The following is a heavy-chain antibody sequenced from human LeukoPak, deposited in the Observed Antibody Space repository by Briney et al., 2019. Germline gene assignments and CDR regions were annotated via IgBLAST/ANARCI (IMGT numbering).Heavy chain of an antibody. CDR2: IYYSGNT. J-gene: IGHJ3*02. CDR3: ARSGGDYYDTDALDI. CDR1: GGSISSYY. Sequence: SETPSLTCTVSGGSISSYYWSWIRQPPGKGLEWIGYIYYSGNTKYNPSLKSRVTISVDSSNNQFSLKLSSVTAADTAVYYCARSGGDYYDTDALDIWGQGTMVTVSS. D-gene: IGHD1-26*01. V-gene: IGHV4-59*08.